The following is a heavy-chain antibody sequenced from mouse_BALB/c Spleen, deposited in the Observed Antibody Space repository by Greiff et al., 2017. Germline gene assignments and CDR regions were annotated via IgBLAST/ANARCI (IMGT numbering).Heavy chain of an antibody. CDR2: ISSGGST. Sequence: EVKVVESGGDLVKPGGSLKLSCAASGFTFSSYGMSWVRQTPEKRLEWVASISSGGSTYYPDSVKGRFTISRDNARNILYLQMSSLRSEDTAMYYCARVTTATSYAMDYWGQGTSVTVSS. J-gene: IGHJ4*01. CDR3: ARVTTATSYAMDY. CDR1: GFTFSSYG. V-gene: IGHV5-6-5*01. D-gene: IGHD1-2*01.